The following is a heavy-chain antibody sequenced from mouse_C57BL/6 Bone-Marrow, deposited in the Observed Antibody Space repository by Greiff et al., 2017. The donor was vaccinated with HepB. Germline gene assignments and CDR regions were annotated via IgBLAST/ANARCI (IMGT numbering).Heavy chain of an antibody. CDR3: ARTYSNFSYAMDY. Sequence: VQLQQSGAELVRPGTSVKVSCKASGYAFTNYLIEWVKQRPGQGLEWIGVINPGSGGTNYNEKFKSKATLTVDTSSSTAYMQLSSLTSEDSAVYYCARTYSNFSYAMDYWGQGTSVTVSS. CDR1: GYAFTNYL. CDR2: INPGSGGT. D-gene: IGHD2-5*01. J-gene: IGHJ4*01. V-gene: IGHV1-54*01.